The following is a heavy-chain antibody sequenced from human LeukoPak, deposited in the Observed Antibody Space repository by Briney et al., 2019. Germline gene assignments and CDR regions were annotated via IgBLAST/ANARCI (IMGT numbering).Heavy chain of an antibody. CDR1: GFTFRSYW. Sequence: WGSLRLSCAASGFTFRSYWMSWVRQAPGKGLEWVVNIKQDGSEKYYVDSGKGRFTISRDNAKNSLYLQMNSLRAEDTAVYYCAELGITMIGGVWGKGTTVTISS. D-gene: IGHD3-10*02. V-gene: IGHV3-7*01. J-gene: IGHJ6*04. CDR3: AELGITMIGGV. CDR2: IKQDGSEK.